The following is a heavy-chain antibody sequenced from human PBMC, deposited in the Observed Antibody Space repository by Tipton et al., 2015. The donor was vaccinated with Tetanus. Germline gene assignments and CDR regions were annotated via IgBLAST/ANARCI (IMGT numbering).Heavy chain of an antibody. V-gene: IGHV4-59*01. Sequence: TLSLTCTVSGGPMNNFYWTWIRQPPGKGLEWIGHVYFSGTTSYNPSLKSRVTMSLDTSKNLFSLRLTAMTAADPAVYYCARDWEGGYGMDVWGQGTTVTVSS. CDR2: VYFSGTT. CDR1: GGPMNNFY. CDR3: ARDWEGGYGMDV. J-gene: IGHJ6*02. D-gene: IGHD1-26*01.